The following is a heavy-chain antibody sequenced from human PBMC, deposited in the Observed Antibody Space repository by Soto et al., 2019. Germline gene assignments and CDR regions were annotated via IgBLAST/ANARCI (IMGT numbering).Heavy chain of an antibody. CDR3: AKGGKEQLVAFDI. Sequence: QVQLVESGGGVVQPGRSLRLSCAASGFTFSSYGMHWVRQAPGKGLEWVAVISYDGSNKYYADSVKGRFTISRDNSKKTIYLQMNSLRADDTAVYYCAKGGKEQLVAFDIWGQGTMVTVSS. V-gene: IGHV3-30*18. CDR2: ISYDGSNK. CDR1: GFTFSSYG. J-gene: IGHJ3*02. D-gene: IGHD6-6*01.